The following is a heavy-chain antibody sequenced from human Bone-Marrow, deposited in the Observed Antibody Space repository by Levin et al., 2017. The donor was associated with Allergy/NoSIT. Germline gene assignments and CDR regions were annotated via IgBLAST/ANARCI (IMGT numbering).Heavy chain of an antibody. Sequence: ASVKVSCKASGYTFSDYGISWVRQAPGQGPEWLGWISGYSRKTNYAQKFQGRVTMTRDTSTTTAYMELTNLRSDDTGVYYCARIWTDFYGSGSYRSDYWGQGTLVTVSS. CDR2: ISGYSRKT. J-gene: IGHJ4*02. V-gene: IGHV1-18*04. CDR1: GYTFSDYG. D-gene: IGHD3-10*01. CDR3: ARIWTDFYGSGSYRSDY.